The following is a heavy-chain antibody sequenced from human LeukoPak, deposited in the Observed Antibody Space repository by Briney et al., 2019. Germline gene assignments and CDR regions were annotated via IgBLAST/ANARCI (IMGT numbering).Heavy chain of an antibody. CDR1: GFIFSSYG. CDR2: TWCDGSNK. CDR3: ARDMGYTYGHAFDY. D-gene: IGHD5-18*01. V-gene: IGHV3-33*01. Sequence: PGGSLSLSCAASGFIFSSYGMHWVRQAPGKGLEWVALTWCDGSNKYYADSVKGRFTISRDNSKNTLYLEMNSLRAEDTAVYYCARDMGYTYGHAFDYWGQGTLVTVSS. J-gene: IGHJ4*02.